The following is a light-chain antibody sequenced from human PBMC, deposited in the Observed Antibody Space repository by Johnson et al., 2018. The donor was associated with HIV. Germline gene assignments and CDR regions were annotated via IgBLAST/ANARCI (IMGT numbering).Light chain of an antibody. V-gene: IGLV1-51*01. J-gene: IGLJ1*01. CDR1: SSNIGNNY. CDR2: DNN. CDR3: GPWDSSLSAGV. Sequence: SVLTQPPSVSAAPGQKVTISCSGSSSNIGNNYVSWYQQLPGTAPKLLIYDNNKRPSGIPDRFSGSKSGTSATLGITGLQTGDEADYYCGPWDSSLSAGVFGTGTKVTVL.